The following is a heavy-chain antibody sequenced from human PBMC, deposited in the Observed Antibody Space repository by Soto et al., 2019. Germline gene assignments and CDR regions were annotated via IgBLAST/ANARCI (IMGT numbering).Heavy chain of an antibody. CDR1: GGSISSGGYY. J-gene: IGHJ6*02. CDR3: ASDSSSRYYYYGMDV. D-gene: IGHD6-13*01. V-gene: IGHV4-31*03. CDR2: IYNSGST. Sequence: QVQLQESGPGLVKPSQTLSLTCTVSGGSISSGGYYWSWIRQHPGKGLEWIGNIYNSGSTYYNPSRKSRVTISVDTSKNQFSLKLSSVTAADTAVYYCASDSSSRYYYYGMDVWGQGTTVTVSS.